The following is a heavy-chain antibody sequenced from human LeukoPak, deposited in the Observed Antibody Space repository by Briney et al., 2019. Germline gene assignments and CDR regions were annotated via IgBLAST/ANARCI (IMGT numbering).Heavy chain of an antibody. J-gene: IGHJ4*02. D-gene: IGHD6-13*01. CDR1: GFTFSSYA. V-gene: IGHV3-23*01. CDR2: ISGSGTST. Sequence: GGSLRLSCAASGFTFSSYAMSWVRRAPGKGLQWVSSISGSGTSTYYADSVKGRFTISRDNSKDTLFLQMNSLRADDTAVYYCAKERYSSSWYVFDYWGQGSLVTVSS. CDR3: AKERYSSSWYVFDY.